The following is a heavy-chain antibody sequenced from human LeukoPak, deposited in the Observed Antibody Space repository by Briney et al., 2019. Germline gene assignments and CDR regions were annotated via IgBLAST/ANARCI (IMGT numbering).Heavy chain of an antibody. CDR1: GFTHRGHD. D-gene: IGHD7-27*01. V-gene: IGHV3-13*01. CDR3: ARDEIPGDDNWYFDL. CDR2: IGTAGET. Sequence: GGSLRLSCAASGFTHRGHDMHWVRQTPGKGLEWVSAIGTAGETYYPGSLEDRFTISRENAKNFLYLQMNSLGAGDTAVYYCARDEIPGDDNWYFDLWGRGTLVTVSS. J-gene: IGHJ2*01.